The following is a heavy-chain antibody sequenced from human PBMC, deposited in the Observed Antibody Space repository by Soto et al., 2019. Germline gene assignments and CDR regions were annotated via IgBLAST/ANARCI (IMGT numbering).Heavy chain of an antibody. J-gene: IGHJ4*02. CDR2: IKSKTDGGTT. CDR1: GFIFSNGS. V-gene: IGHV3-15*07. Sequence: GGDLRLPRAASGFIFSNGSMNWGRQATGKGLEWVGRIKSKTDGGTTDYAAPVKGRFTISRDDSKNTLYLQMNSLKTEDTAVYFCTTGGWFKPIYYWGQGTLVTVSS. D-gene: IGHD6-19*01. CDR3: TTGGWFKPIYY.